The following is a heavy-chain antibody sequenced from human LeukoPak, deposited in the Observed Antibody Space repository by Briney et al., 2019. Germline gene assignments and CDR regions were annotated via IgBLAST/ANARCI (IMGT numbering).Heavy chain of an antibody. CDR2: ISAYNGNT. V-gene: IGHV1-18*01. J-gene: IGHJ3*02. CDR3: ARVDSITIFGVVIPRSDAFDI. D-gene: IGHD3-3*01. Sequence: ASVKVSCTASGYTFTSYGISWVRQAPGQGLEWMGWISAYNGNTNYAQKLQGRVTMTTDTSTSTAYMELRSLRSDDTAVYYCARVDSITIFGVVIPRSDAFDIWGQGTMVTVSS. CDR1: GYTFTSYG.